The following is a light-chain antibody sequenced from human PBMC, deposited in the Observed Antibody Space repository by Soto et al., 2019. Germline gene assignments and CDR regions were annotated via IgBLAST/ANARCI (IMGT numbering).Light chain of an antibody. CDR2: DAS. J-gene: IGKJ1*01. V-gene: IGKV3-20*01. CDR3: QQYGNSPQT. Sequence: EVVLPQSPCTLSLSPGERSSLSCVASQTVRNNYLAWYQQKPGQAPRLLIYDASSRATGIPDRFSGGGSGTDFTLTISRLEPEDFAVYYCQQYGNSPQTFGQGTKVDI. CDR1: QTVRNNY.